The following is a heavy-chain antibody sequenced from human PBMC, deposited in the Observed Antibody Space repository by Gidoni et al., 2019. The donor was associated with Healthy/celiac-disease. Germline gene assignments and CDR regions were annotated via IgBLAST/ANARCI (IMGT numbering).Heavy chain of an antibody. CDR3: ARGLADDLLNWFDP. CDR1: GGSISSGGYS. CDR2: IYHSGST. J-gene: IGHJ5*02. D-gene: IGHD1-1*01. V-gene: IGHV4-30-2*01. Sequence: QLQLQESGPGLVKPSPTLSLTCAVPGGSISSGGYSWSWIRQPPGKGLEWIGYIYHSGSTYYNPSLKSRVTISVDRSKNQFSLKLSSVTAADTAVYYCARGLADDLLNWFDPWGQGTLVTVSS.